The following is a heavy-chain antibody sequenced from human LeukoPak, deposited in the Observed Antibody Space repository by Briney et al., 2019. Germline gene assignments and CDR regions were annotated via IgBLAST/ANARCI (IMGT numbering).Heavy chain of an antibody. CDR1: GFTFSAYG. CDR3: AKELTRPNRPVAGLNY. D-gene: IGHD6-19*01. CDR2: ISYDGSNK. V-gene: IGHV3-30*18. Sequence: GGSLRLSCAASGFTFSAYGMHWVRQAPGKGLEWVAIISYDGSNKYYPDSVEGRFTISRDDSKNTLYLQMNSLRTEDTAVYYCAKELTRPNRPVAGLNYWGQGTLVTVSS. J-gene: IGHJ4*02.